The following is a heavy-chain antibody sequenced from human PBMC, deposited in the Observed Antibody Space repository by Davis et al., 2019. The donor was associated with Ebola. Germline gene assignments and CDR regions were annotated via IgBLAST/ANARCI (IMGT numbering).Heavy chain of an antibody. J-gene: IGHJ4*02. CDR1: GGSISSSSYY. V-gene: IGHV4-39*07. CDR2: IYHSGST. Sequence: SETLSLTCTVSGGSISSSSYYWGWIRQPPGKGLEWIGYIYHSGSTYYNPSLKSRVTISVDKSENHFSLKLSSVTAADTAVYYCARYFDWLGFDYWGQGTLVTVSS. D-gene: IGHD3-9*01. CDR3: ARYFDWLGFDY.